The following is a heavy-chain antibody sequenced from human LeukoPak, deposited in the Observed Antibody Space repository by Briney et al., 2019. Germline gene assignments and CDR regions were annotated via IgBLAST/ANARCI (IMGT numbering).Heavy chain of an antibody. D-gene: IGHD2-15*01. J-gene: IGHJ3*02. Sequence: QSGGSLRLSCAASGFTFSSYAMSWVRQAPGKGLEWVSAISGSGGSTYYADSVKGRFTISRDNSKNTLYLQMNSLRAEDTAVYYCARDCSGGSCYHADVFDIWGQGTMVTVSS. V-gene: IGHV3-23*01. CDR3: ARDCSGGSCYHADVFDI. CDR2: ISGSGGST. CDR1: GFTFSSYA.